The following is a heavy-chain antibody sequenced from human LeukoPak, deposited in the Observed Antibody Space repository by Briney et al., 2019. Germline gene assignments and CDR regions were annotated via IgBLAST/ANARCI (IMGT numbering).Heavy chain of an antibody. CDR2: ISGSGGST. D-gene: IGHD3-10*01. CDR1: GSTFSSYA. V-gene: IGHV3-23*01. Sequence: PGGSLRLSCAASGSTFSSYAMSWVRQAPGKGLEWVSAISGSGGSTYYADSVKGRFTISRDNSKNTLYLQMNSLRAEDTAVYYCASDITMVRGVFFQHWGQGTLVTVSS. J-gene: IGHJ1*01. CDR3: ASDITMVRGVFFQH.